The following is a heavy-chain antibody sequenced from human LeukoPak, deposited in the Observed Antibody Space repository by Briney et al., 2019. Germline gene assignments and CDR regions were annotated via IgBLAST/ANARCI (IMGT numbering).Heavy chain of an antibody. CDR1: GYSISTGYY. CDR3: ARAPWQWLRSEYFQR. V-gene: IGHV4-38-2*02. D-gene: IGHD6-19*01. CDR2: IHHSGST. J-gene: IGHJ1*01. Sequence: SETLSLTCTVSGYSISTGYYWGWIRQPPGKGLDWIGSIHHSGSTFYNPSLKSRVTISVDTSKNQFSLKLNSVTAADTAVYYCARAPWQWLRSEYFQRWGQGTLVTVSS.